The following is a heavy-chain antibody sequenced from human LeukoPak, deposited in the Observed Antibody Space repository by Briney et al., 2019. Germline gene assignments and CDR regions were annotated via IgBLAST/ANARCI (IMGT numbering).Heavy chain of an antibody. Sequence: SETLSLTCAVYGGSSRGFYWGCIRQPPGKGLEWIGEINNSGSTPSNPSPTSRVTISVDTSKNQFSLKLSSVTAADTAVYYCARHKLVWSLMRYYYYYGMDVWGQGTTVTVSS. CDR1: GGSSRGFY. CDR2: INNSGST. CDR3: ARHKLVWSLMRYYYYYGMDV. J-gene: IGHJ6*02. V-gene: IGHV4-34*01. D-gene: IGHD6-6*01.